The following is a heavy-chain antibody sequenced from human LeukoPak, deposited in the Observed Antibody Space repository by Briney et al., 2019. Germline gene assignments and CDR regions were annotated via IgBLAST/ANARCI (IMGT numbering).Heavy chain of an antibody. V-gene: IGHV3-21*01. Sequence: GGSLRLSCAASGFTFSSYSMNWVRQAPGKGLEWVSSISSSSSYIYYADSVKGRFSISKDNAKNSLYLQMNSLRVEDTAVYYCVPLNWNPPGDFDRWGQGTLVTVSS. CDR1: GFTFSSYS. CDR2: ISSSSSYI. J-gene: IGHJ4*02. CDR3: VPLNWNPPGDFDR. D-gene: IGHD1-20*01.